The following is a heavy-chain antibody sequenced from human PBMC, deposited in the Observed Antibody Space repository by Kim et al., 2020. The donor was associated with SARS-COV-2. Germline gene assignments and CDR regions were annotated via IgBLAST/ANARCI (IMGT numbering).Heavy chain of an antibody. V-gene: IGHV1-3*01. D-gene: IGHD3-10*01. J-gene: IGHJ4*02. CDR1: GYTFTSYA. Sequence: SVKVSCKASGYTFTSYAMHWVRQAPGQRLEWMGWINAGNGNTKYSQKFQGRVTITRDTSASTAYMELSSLRSEDTAVYYCARDAQYYGSGSGAFLFRWGQGTLVTVSS. CDR2: INAGNGNT. CDR3: ARDAQYYGSGSGAFLFR.